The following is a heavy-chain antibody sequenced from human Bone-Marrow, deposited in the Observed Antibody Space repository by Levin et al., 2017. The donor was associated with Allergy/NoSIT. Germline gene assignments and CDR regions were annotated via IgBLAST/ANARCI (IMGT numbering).Heavy chain of an antibody. CDR3: ARVSGSGYDDRGYFDS. V-gene: IGHV4-59*01. D-gene: IGHD5-12*01. CDR1: GGSFSAYY. J-gene: IGHJ4*02. CDR2: VFYTGST. Sequence: PSETLSLTCSVSGGSFSAYYWSWVRQPPGKGLEWIGYVFYTGSTNYNPSLKSRASISVDSSKNQFSLRLSSVTAADTAFYYCARVSGSGYDDRGYFDSWGQGTLVTVSS.